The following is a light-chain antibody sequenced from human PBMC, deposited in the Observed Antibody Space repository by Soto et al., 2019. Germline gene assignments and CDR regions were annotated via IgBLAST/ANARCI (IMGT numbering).Light chain of an antibody. V-gene: IGLV2-8*01. CDR2: EVN. Sequence: QSALTQPPSASGSPGQSVTISCTGTSSDVADYQYVSWYQQHPGKAPKLMIYEVNKRPSGVPDRFSGSKSGSTASLTVSGLQPEDEADYYCSSYAGSSTYVFGTGTKHTVL. J-gene: IGLJ1*01. CDR3: SSYAGSSTYV. CDR1: SSDVADYQY.